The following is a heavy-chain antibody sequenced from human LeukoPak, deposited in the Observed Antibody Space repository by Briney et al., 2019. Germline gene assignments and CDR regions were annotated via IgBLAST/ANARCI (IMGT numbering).Heavy chain of an antibody. J-gene: IGHJ4*02. CDR1: GYSFTSYW. V-gene: IGHV5-51*01. CDR2: IYPGDSDT. Sequence: GESLKISCKGSGYSFTSYWIGWGRQIPGKGLEWMGIIYPGDSDTRYSPSFQGQVTISADKSISTAYLQWSSLKASDTAMYYCARHWSDTARALDYWGQGTLVTVSS. CDR3: ARHWSDTARALDY. D-gene: IGHD5-18*01.